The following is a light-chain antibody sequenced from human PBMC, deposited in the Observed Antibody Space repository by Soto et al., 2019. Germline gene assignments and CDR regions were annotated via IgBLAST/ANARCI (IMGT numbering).Light chain of an antibody. CDR2: DAS. J-gene: IGKJ4*01. Sequence: EIVLTQSPATLSLSPGERATLSCRASQSVSSNLGWYQQKPGQAPRLLIYDASNRATGIPARFSGSGSGTDFTLTISSLEPEDFTVYYCQQRTNWPLTFGGGNKVEIK. CDR1: QSVSSN. CDR3: QQRTNWPLT. V-gene: IGKV3-11*01.